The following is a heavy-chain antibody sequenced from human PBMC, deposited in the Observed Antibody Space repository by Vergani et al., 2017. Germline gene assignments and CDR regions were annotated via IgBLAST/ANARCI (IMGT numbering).Heavy chain of an antibody. V-gene: IGHV1-2*02. J-gene: IGHJ5*02. Sequence: QVQLVQSGAEVKKPGASVKVSCKASGYTFTSYGISWVRQAPGQGLEWMGWINPNSGGTNYAQKFQGRVTMTRDTSISTAYMELSRLRSDDTAVYYCARDSYSSSVNWFDPWGQGTLVTVSS. CDR2: INPNSGGT. CDR3: ARDSYSSSVNWFDP. D-gene: IGHD6-6*01. CDR1: GYTFTSYG.